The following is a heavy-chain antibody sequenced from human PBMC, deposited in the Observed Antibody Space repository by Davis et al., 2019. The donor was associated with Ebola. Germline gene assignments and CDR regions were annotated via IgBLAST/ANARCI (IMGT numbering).Heavy chain of an antibody. Sequence: PGGSLRLSCAASGFTFSSYAMSWVRQAPGKGLEWVSAISGSGGSTYYADSVKGRFTISRDNSKNTLYLQMNSLRAEDTAVYYCAKDNSGDCSGGSCYSSYFQHWGQGTLVTVSS. D-gene: IGHD2-15*01. J-gene: IGHJ1*01. CDR2: ISGSGGST. V-gene: IGHV3-23*01. CDR1: GFTFSSYA. CDR3: AKDNSGDCSGGSCYSSYFQH.